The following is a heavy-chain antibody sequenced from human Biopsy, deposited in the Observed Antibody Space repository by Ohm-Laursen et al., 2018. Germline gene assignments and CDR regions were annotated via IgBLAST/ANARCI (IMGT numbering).Heavy chain of an antibody. Sequence: SLRLSCAASGFSLRNFTINWGCHPPGKGLERVSSISRSVSHILYAETLKGRFTNSRDNAKNSVYLQMNSLRVEDTGVYYCARGRTHLLPDHDWFDPWGQGTLVTVSS. CDR1: GFSLRNFT. J-gene: IGHJ5*02. CDR3: ARGRTHLLPDHDWFDP. V-gene: IGHV3-21*06. D-gene: IGHD1-14*01. CDR2: ISRSVSHI.